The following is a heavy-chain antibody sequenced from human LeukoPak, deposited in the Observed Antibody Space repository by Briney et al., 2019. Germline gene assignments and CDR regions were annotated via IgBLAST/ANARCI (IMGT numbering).Heavy chain of an antibody. D-gene: IGHD5-18*01. CDR3: ARSYGYADY. CDR1: GGSISSSSYY. V-gene: IGHV4-39*01. J-gene: IGHJ4*02. CDR2: IYYSGST. Sequence: SETLSLTCTVSGGSISSSSYYWGWIRQPPGKGLEWIGSIYYSGSTYYNPSLKSRVTISVDTSKNQFSLKLSSVTAADTAVYYCARSYGYADYWGQGTLVTVPS.